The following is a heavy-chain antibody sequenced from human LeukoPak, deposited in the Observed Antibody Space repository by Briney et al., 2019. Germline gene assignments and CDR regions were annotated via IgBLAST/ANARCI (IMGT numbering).Heavy chain of an antibody. Sequence: ASVRVSCKVSGYTLTELSMHWVRQAPGKGLEWMGGFDPEDGQTIYAQKFQGRVTMTEDTSTDTAYMELSSLRSEDTAVYYCATYSSSYRKVDYWGQGTRVTVSS. V-gene: IGHV1-24*01. J-gene: IGHJ4*02. CDR1: GYTLTELS. CDR3: ATYSSSYRKVDY. D-gene: IGHD6-6*01. CDR2: FDPEDGQT.